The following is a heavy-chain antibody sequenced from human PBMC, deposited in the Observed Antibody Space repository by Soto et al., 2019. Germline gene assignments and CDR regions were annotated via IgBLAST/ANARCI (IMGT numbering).Heavy chain of an antibody. J-gene: IGHJ5*02. Sequence: QVPLVQSGAEVKKPGASVKVSCKASGYTVTGYYMHWVRQAPGQGLEWMGWINPNSGGTSFAQKFLGRVTMTRDTSISTVYMELTRLRSDDTAVYYCARPRSSSSRWFDTWGQGTLVSVSS. CDR3: ARPRSSSSRWFDT. CDR1: GYTVTGYY. CDR2: INPNSGGT. D-gene: IGHD2-2*01. V-gene: IGHV1-2*02.